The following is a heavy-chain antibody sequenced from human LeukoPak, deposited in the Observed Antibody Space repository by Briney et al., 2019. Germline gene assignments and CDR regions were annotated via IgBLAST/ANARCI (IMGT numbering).Heavy chain of an antibody. V-gene: IGHV1-69*04. CDR2: IIPILGIA. Sequence: SVKVSFKASGGTFSSYAISWVRQAPEQGLEWMGRIIPILGIASYAQKFQGRVTMTRDTSTSTVYMELSSLRSEDTAVYYCARGTGGWYFDLWGRGTLVTVSS. D-gene: IGHD1/OR15-1a*01. CDR3: ARGTGGWYFDL. J-gene: IGHJ2*01. CDR1: GGTFSSYA.